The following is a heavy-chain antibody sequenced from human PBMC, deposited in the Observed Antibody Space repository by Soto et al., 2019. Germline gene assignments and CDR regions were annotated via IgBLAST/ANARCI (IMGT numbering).Heavy chain of an antibody. V-gene: IGHV4-59*01. J-gene: IGHJ4*02. CDR3: AGRSRSSSGWYFLDY. CDR1: GGSISSDS. CDR2: SYYNGVT. Sequence: QVQLQESGPGLVKPSASLSLTCTVSGGSISSDSWSWIRQSPGKALAWIGYSYYNGVTKYNPSLKSRVTISVDTSQNQFSLRLTSVTAADTAVYYCAGRSRSSSGWYFLDYWGQGTLVTVSS. D-gene: IGHD6-19*01.